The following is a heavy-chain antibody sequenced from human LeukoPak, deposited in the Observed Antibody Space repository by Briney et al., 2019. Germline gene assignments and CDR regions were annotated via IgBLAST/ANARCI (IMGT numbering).Heavy chain of an antibody. J-gene: IGHJ5*02. CDR1: GYTFTGYY. Sequence: ASVKVSCKASGYTFTGYYMHWVRQAPGHELEWMGWINPNSGGTNYAQKFQGRVTMTRDTSISTAYMELSRLRSDDTAVYYCARPSGSGSYDWFDPWGQGTLVTVSS. D-gene: IGHD3-10*01. CDR3: ARPSGSGSYDWFDP. V-gene: IGHV1-2*02. CDR2: INPNSGGT.